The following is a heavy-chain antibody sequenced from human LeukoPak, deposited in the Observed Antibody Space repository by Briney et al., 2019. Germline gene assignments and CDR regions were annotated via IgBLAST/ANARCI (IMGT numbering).Heavy chain of an antibody. CDR1: GFSFSDYS. Sequence: GGSLRLSCAASGFSFSDYSMSWIRQAPGKGLEWVSYISGSASDTDYVDSVKGRFVISRDNAKSSLYLQMNSLRAEDTAMYYCAKDWRGGGCYSDWGQGTLVTVSS. CDR2: ISGSASDT. V-gene: IGHV3-11*01. D-gene: IGHD2-15*01. J-gene: IGHJ1*01. CDR3: AKDWRGGGCYSD.